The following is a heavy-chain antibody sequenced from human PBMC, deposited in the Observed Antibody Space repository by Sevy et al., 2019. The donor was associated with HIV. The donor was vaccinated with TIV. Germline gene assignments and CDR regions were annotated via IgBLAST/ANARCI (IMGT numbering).Heavy chain of an antibody. CDR2: INNSGGST. Sequence: GGSLRLSCAVSGFTVNTYAMSWVRQAPGKGLEWVALINNSGGSTDYADSVRGRFSISRDNPNVYLEMNSLRVEDTAVYYCVKERVGYISSWYYFDYWGQGTLVTVSS. V-gene: IGHV3-23*01. CDR3: VKERVGYISSWYYFDY. D-gene: IGHD6-13*01. J-gene: IGHJ4*02. CDR1: GFTVNTYA.